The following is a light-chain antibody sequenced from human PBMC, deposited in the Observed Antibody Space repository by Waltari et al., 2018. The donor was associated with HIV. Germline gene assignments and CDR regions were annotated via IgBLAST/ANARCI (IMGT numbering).Light chain of an antibody. V-gene: IGLV2-14*01. CDR2: EVS. CDR1: TRDIGDYDY. Sequence: QSALTQPASVSGSLGQSITVSCPGTTRDIGDYDYVSWYQQLPDKAPTLIIYEVSNRPSGVSHRFSGSKSGNTASLTISGLQSDDESTYFCSSYTAANTILFGGGTKLTVL. J-gene: IGLJ2*01. CDR3: SSYTAANTIL.